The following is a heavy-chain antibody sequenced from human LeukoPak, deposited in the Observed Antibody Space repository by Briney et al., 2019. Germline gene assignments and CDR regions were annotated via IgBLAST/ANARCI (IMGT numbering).Heavy chain of an antibody. Sequence: SETLSLTCTVSGGSISSYYWSWIRQPPGKGLEWIGYIYYSGSTNYNPSLKSRVTISVDTSKNQFSLKLSSVTAADTALYYCARPFGLPFDGFDIWGQGTMVTVSS. CDR2: IYYSGST. CDR3: ARPFGLPFDGFDI. D-gene: IGHD2/OR15-2a*01. V-gene: IGHV4-59*01. CDR1: GGSISSYY. J-gene: IGHJ3*02.